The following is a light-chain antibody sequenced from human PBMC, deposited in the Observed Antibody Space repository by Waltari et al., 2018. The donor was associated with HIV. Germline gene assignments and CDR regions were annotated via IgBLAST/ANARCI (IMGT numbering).Light chain of an antibody. Sequence: SYELTQPPSVSVSPGQTARITCSGDTLPKKYAHWYQQKSGQAPVLVIYEDIKRPSGIPERFSGSSSGTMAILTISGAQVEDEADYYGYSTESSGTHRVFGGGTKLTVL. V-gene: IGLV3-10*01. CDR2: EDI. CDR1: TLPKKY. CDR3: YSTESSGTHRV. J-gene: IGLJ3*02.